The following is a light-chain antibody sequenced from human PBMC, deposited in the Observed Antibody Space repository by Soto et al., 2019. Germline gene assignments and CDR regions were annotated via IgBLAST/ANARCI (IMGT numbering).Light chain of an antibody. CDR1: SSDVGGYNY. V-gene: IGLV2-14*01. J-gene: IGLJ1*01. CDR2: DVS. Sequence: HSALTQPASVSGSPGQSITISCTGTSSDVGGYNYVSWYQQHPGKAPKLMIYDVSNRPSGVSNRFSGSKSGNTASLTISGLQAEDEADYYCSSYTSSSSFYVFGTGTKVTVL. CDR3: SSYTSSSSFYV.